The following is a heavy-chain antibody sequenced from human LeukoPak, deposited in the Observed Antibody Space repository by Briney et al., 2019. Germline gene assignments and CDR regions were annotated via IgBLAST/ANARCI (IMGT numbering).Heavy chain of an antibody. D-gene: IGHD5-12*01. CDR1: GFTFDDYA. J-gene: IGHJ5*02. CDR3: AKSGYSGYDLTYNWFDP. Sequence: GRSLRLSCAASGFTFDDYAMRWVRQAPGKGLEWVSGISWNSGSIGYADSVKGRFTISRDNAKNSLYLQMNSLRAEDTALYYCAKSGYSGYDLTYNWFDPWGQGTLVTVSS. CDR2: ISWNSGSI. V-gene: IGHV3-9*01.